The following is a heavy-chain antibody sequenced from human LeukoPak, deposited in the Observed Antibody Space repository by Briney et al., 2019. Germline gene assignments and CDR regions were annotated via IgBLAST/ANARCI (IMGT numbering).Heavy chain of an antibody. J-gene: IGHJ4*02. D-gene: IGHD5-18*01. CDR1: GGSMSSYY. Sequence: PSETLSLTCTVSGGSMSSYYWSCIRQTPGKGLEWIGYTYYSGGTNYNPSLKSRVTISVDTSKNQFSLNLKYVSAADTAVDYCARLYSYGSWRFDFWGQGALVTVSS. CDR2: TYYSGGT. CDR3: ARLYSYGSWRFDF. V-gene: IGHV4-59*12.